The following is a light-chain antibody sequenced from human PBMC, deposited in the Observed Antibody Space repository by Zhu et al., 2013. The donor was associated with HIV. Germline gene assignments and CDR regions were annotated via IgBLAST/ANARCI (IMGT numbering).Light chain of an antibody. CDR1: QSISSK. CDR3: QQYNNWPEA. V-gene: IGKV3D-15*01. Sequence: EIVMTQSPATLSVSPGETATLSCRASQSISSKLAWYHQKPGQAPRLLIYDASTGATGIPARFSGSGSGTDFTLTISSLQSEDFAVYYCQQYNNWPEAFGPGTKVDIK. J-gene: IGKJ3*01. CDR2: DAS.